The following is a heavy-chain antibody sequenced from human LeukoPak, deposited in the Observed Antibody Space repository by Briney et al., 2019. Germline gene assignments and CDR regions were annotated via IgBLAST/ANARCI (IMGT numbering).Heavy chain of an antibody. J-gene: IGHJ4*02. CDR3: ARGGSGWAYYYDSSGYYLDY. CDR1: GGSISSYY. D-gene: IGHD3-22*01. CDR2: IYYSGST. V-gene: IGHV4-59*08. Sequence: SETLSLTCTVSGGSISSYYWSWIRQPPGKGLEWIGYIYYSGSTNYSPSLKSRVTISVDTSKNQFSLKLSSVTAADTAVYYCARGGSGWAYYYDSSGYYLDYWGQGTLVTVSS.